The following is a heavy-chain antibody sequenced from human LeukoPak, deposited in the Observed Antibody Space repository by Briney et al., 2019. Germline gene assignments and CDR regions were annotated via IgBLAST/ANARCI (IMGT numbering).Heavy chain of an antibody. J-gene: IGHJ2*01. CDR1: GDSISSYY. CDR3: VRGRDNADWYFDL. Sequence: SETLSLTCSVSGDSISSYYWSWVRQPPGKGLEWIGYFYYSGSTNYNPSLKSRVTISVDTSKNQFSLKLNSVTAADTAVYYCVRGRDNADWYFDLWGRGTLVTVSS. V-gene: IGHV4-59*01. CDR2: FYYSGST. D-gene: IGHD1-1*01.